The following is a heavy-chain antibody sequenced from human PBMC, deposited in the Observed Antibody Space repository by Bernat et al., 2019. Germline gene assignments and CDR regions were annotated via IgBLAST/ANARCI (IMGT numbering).Heavy chain of an antibody. CDR1: GGSISSSSYY. CDR2: IYYSGST. Sequence: QLQLQESGPGLVKPSETLSLTCTVSGGSISSSSYYWGWIRQPPGQGLEWIGRIYYSGSTYYNPSLKSRVTISVDTSKNQFSLKLSAVTAADTAVYYCASNWNDGYYWGQGTLVTVSS. D-gene: IGHD1-1*01. J-gene: IGHJ4*02. CDR3: ASNWNDGYY. V-gene: IGHV4-39*01.